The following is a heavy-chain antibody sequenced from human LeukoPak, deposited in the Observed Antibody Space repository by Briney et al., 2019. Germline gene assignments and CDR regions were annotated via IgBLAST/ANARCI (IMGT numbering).Heavy chain of an antibody. CDR1: GYTFTGYY. Sequence: GASVKVSCKASGYTFTGYYMHWVRQAPGQRLEWMGWINAGNGNTKYSQEFQGRVTITRDTSASTAYMELSSLRSEDTAVYYCARVDILPKGGYGYWGQGTLVTVSS. V-gene: IGHV1/OR15-3*02. CDR2: INAGNGNT. J-gene: IGHJ4*02. CDR3: ARVDILPKGGYGY. D-gene: IGHD5-18*01.